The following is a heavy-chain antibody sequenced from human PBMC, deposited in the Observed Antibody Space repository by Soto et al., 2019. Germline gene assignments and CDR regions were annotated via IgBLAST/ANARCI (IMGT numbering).Heavy chain of an antibody. CDR3: AALKGGYSSSSGRLAFDI. V-gene: IGHV3-9*01. J-gene: IGHJ3*02. Sequence: GGSLRLSCAASGFTFDDYAMHWVRQAPGKGLEWVSGISWNSGSIGYADSVKGRFTISRDNAKNSLYLQMNSLRAEDTALYYCAALKGGYSSSSGRLAFDIWGQGTMVTVSS. CDR2: ISWNSGSI. D-gene: IGHD6-6*01. CDR1: GFTFDDYA.